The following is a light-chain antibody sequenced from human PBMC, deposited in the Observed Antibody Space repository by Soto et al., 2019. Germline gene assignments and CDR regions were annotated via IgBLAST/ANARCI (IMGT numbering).Light chain of an antibody. J-gene: IGLJ3*02. CDR3: SSYAGIFRV. CDR2: EVS. Sequence: QSALTQPASVSGSPGQSITISCGGTSSDVGAYIYVSWYQQYPGKAPKLIIYEVSKRPSGVPDRFSGSKSGNTASLTVSGLQAEDEADYYCSSYAGIFRVFGGGTKLTVL. CDR1: SSDVGAYIY. V-gene: IGLV2-8*01.